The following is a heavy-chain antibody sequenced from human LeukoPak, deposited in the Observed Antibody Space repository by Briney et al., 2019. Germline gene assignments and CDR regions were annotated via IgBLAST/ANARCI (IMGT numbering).Heavy chain of an antibody. CDR3: ARDNGDYPYYFDF. V-gene: IGHV4-30-2*01. CDR1: GGSISSGIYA. D-gene: IGHD4-17*01. J-gene: IGHJ4*02. Sequence: PSETLSLTCAVSGGSISSGIYAWHWLRQPPGKGLEWIGYIYHSGSTYYNPSLKSRVTILVDRSKNQFSLKLSSVTAADTAVYYCARDNGDYPYYFDFWGQGTLVTVSS. CDR2: IYHSGST.